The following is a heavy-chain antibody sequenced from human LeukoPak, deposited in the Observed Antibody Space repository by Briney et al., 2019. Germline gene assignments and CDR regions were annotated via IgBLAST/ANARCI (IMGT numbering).Heavy chain of an antibody. CDR2: INHSGST. CDR1: GGSFSGYY. CDR3: ARGLRTIFGVVIKQGGAFDI. D-gene: IGHD3-3*01. V-gene: IGHV4-34*01. J-gene: IGHJ3*02. Sequence: SETLSLTCAVYGGSFSGYYWSWFRQPPGKGLEWIGEINHSGSTNYNPSLKSRVTISVDTSKNQFSLKLSSVTAADTAVYYCARGLRTIFGVVIKQGGAFDIWGQGTMVTVSS.